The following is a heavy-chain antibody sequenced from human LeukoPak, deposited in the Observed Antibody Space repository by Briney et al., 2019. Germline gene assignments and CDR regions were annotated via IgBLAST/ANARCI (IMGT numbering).Heavy chain of an antibody. CDR3: AKDRVGAILYFDY. D-gene: IGHD1-26*01. Sequence: GGSLRLSCAASEFSVGSNYMTWVRQAPGKGLEWVSLIYSGGSTYYADSVKGRFTISRDNSKNTLYLQMNSLRAEDTALYYCAKDRVGAILYFDYWGQGTLVTVSS. CDR2: IYSGGST. CDR1: EFSVGSNY. J-gene: IGHJ4*02. V-gene: IGHV3-53*01.